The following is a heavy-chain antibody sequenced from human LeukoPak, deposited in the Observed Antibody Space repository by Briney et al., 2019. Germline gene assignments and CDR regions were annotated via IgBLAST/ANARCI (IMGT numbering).Heavy chain of an antibody. CDR2: ISGSGGDT. D-gene: IGHD5-18*01. Sequence: GGSLRLSCAASGFTFSSYAMSWVRQAPGKGLEWVSLISGSGGDTYYADFVKGRLTISRDISKNTLYLQMNSLSAEDTAVYYCAKGDSGMVRRYYFDYWGQGTLVTVSS. V-gene: IGHV3-23*01. CDR1: GFTFSSYA. CDR3: AKGDSGMVRRYYFDY. J-gene: IGHJ4*02.